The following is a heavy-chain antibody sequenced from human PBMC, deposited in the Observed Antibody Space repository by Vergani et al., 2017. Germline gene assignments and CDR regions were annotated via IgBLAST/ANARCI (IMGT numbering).Heavy chain of an antibody. D-gene: IGHD3-9*01. Sequence: QVQLQQWGAGLLKPSETLSLTCAVYGGSFSGYYWSWIRQPPGKGLEWIGEINHSGSTNYNPSLKSRVTISVDTSKNQFSLKLSSVTAADTAVYYCATRVLRYFDWSGGFDPWGQGTLVTVSA. CDR3: ATRVLRYFDWSGGFDP. J-gene: IGHJ5*02. V-gene: IGHV4-34*01. CDR1: GGSFSGYY. CDR2: INHSGST.